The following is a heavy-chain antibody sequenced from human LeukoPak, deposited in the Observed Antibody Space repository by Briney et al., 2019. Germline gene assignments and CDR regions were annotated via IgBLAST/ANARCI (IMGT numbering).Heavy chain of an antibody. CDR2: INPSGGST. CDR3: ARDGPSPTGYSSSWYPGDFDY. CDR1: GYTFTSYY. J-gene: IGHJ4*02. V-gene: IGHV1-46*01. Sequence: ASVKVSCKASGYTFTSYYMHWVRQAPGQGLEWMGIINPSGGSTSYAQKFQGRVTITADESTSTAYMELSSLRSEDTAVYYCARDGPSPTGYSSSWYPGDFDYWGQGTLVAVSS. D-gene: IGHD6-13*01.